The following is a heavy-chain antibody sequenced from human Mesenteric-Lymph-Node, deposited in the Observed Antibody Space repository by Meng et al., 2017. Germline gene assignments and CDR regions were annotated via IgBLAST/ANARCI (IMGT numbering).Heavy chain of an antibody. CDR2: ISSSGSYI. J-gene: IGHJ4*02. D-gene: IGHD2-2*01. CDR1: GFTFTTYT. V-gene: IGHV3-21*01. CDR3: ARDAVGYCRTTSCYTFDS. Sequence: GESLKISCAASGFTFTTYTMDCVRQAPGRGLEWVSSISSSGSYIYYADSVKGRFTISRDNAKNSLYLQMNSLRAEDTAVYYCARDAVGYCRTTSCYTFDSWGQGTLVTVSS.